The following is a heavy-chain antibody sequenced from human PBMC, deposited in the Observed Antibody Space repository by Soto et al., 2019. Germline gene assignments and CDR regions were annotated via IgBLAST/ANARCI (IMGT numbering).Heavy chain of an antibody. CDR1: GYTFTSYG. Sequence: QVQLVQSGAEVKKPGASVKVSCKASGYTFTSYGISWVRQAPGQGLEWMGWISAYNGNTNYAQKLQGRVTMTTDTATSTAYMELRSLRSDDTAVYYCASGKYSPPYYYYYGMDVWGQGTTVTVSS. D-gene: IGHD5-18*01. J-gene: IGHJ6*02. CDR3: ASGKYSPPYYYYYGMDV. V-gene: IGHV1-18*01. CDR2: ISAYNGNT.